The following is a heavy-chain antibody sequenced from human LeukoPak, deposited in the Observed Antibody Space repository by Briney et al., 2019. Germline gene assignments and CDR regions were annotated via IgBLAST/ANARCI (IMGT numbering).Heavy chain of an antibody. D-gene: IGHD3-3*01. V-gene: IGHV3-48*04. CDR3: ARDYDFWSGNSWYYYYMDV. CDR1: GSTFSSHT. J-gene: IGHJ6*03. Sequence: GGSLRLSCAASGSTFSSHTMNWVRQAPGKGLEWVSYISNTGSVIYYADSVKGRFTISRDNAKNSLYLQMNSLRAEDTAVYYCARDYDFWSGNSWYYYYMDVWGKRTTVTVSS. CDR2: ISNTGSVI.